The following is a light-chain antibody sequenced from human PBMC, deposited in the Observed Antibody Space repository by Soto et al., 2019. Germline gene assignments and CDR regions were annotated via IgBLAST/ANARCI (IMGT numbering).Light chain of an antibody. V-gene: IGKV1-5*01. CDR2: DAS. CDR1: QNIRSR. Sequence: DFQMTQSPSTLSASVGDRVTITCRASQNIRSRLAWFQQKPGKAPKLLIYDASALPRGVPSRFSGSGSGTKFTLTIASLQPDDFATYYCQQYNSYSPTFGQGTRLEI. CDR3: QQYNSYSPT. J-gene: IGKJ5*01.